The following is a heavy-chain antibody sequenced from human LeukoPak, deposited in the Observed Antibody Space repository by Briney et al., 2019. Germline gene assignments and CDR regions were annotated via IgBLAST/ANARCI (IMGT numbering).Heavy chain of an antibody. Sequence: PGGSLRLSCAASGFTFSSYWMHWVRQAPGKGLVWVSRINSDGSSTSYADSVKGRFTISRDNAKNTLYLQMNSLRAEDTAVYYCARGYCSSTSCPDKSDCFDYWGQGTLVTVSS. D-gene: IGHD2-2*01. J-gene: IGHJ4*02. CDR2: INSDGSST. CDR1: GFTFSSYW. V-gene: IGHV3-74*01. CDR3: ARGYCSSTSCPDKSDCFDY.